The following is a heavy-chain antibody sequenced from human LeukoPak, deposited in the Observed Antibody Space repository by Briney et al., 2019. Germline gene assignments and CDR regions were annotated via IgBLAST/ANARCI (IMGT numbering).Heavy chain of an antibody. J-gene: IGHJ5*02. CDR1: GFTFSSYG. Sequence: GGSLRLSCAASGFTFSSYGMHWVRQAPGKGLEWVAFIRYDGSNKYYADSVKGRFTISRGNSKNTLYLQMNSLRAEDTAVYYCAKDHHIAAAVASRGWFDPWGQGTLVTVSS. D-gene: IGHD6-13*01. CDR3: AKDHHIAAAVASRGWFDP. CDR2: IRYDGSNK. V-gene: IGHV3-30*02.